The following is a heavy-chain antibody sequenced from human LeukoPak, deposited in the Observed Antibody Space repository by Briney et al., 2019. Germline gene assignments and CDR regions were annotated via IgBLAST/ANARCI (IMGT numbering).Heavy chain of an antibody. CDR3: AKDYSSSRTTDYYYYYGMDV. Sequence: GGSLRLSCAASGFTFSSYGMHWVRQAPGKGLEWVAVIWYDGSNKYYADSVKGRFTISRDNSKNTLYLQMNSLRAEDTAVYYCAKDYSSSRTTDYYYYYGMDVWGQGTTVTVSS. CDR2: IWYDGSNK. V-gene: IGHV3-33*06. J-gene: IGHJ6*02. D-gene: IGHD6-13*01. CDR1: GFTFSSYG.